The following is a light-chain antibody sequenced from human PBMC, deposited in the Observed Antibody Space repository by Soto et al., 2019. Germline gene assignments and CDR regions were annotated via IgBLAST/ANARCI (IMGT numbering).Light chain of an antibody. CDR3: QVWDSSIG. CDR1: NIGSKN. CDR2: RDS. J-gene: IGLJ2*01. Sequence: SYELTQPLSVSVALGQTARITCGGNNIGSKNVHWYQQKPGQAPVLVIYRDSNRPSGIPERFSGYNSGNTATLTISRAQAGDEADYYCQVWDSSIGFGGGTKVTVL. V-gene: IGLV3-9*01.